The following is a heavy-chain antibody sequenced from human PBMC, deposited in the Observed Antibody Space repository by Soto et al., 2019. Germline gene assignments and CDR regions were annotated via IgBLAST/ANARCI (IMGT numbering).Heavy chain of an antibody. CDR2: IGAGGSDT. CDR1: GFVFSDYA. V-gene: IGHV3-23*01. D-gene: IGHD2-2*01. Sequence: EVQLLDSGGGWVQPGGSLRLSCVPSGFVFSDYARSWVRQAPGKGLEWVSAIGAGGSDTYYADSVKGRFTVSRVNSKNTLYLQINTVVAEDPAIYYCASVPIWCGSSSCYTEGLASLGQGPLGTVSS. CDR3: ASVPIWCGSSSCYTEGLAS. J-gene: IGHJ5*02.